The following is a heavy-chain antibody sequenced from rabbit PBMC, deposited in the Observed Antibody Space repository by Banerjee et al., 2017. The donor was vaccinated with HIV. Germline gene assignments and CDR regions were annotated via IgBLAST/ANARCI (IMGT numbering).Heavy chain of an antibody. J-gene: IGHJ4*01. CDR2: IYADSGGST. CDR1: GFSFSSTDY. V-gene: IGHV1S40*01. D-gene: IGHD4-1*01. CDR3: ARDLAGVIGWNFGL. Sequence: QSLEESGGDLVKPGASLTLTCTASGFSFSSTDYMCWVRQAPGKGLEWIACIYADSGGSTYYASWARGRFTISKTSSTTVTLQMTSLTAADTATYFCARDLAGVIGWNFGLWGPGTLVTVS.